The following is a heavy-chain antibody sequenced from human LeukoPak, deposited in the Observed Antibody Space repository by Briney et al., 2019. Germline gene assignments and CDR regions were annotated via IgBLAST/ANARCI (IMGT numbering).Heavy chain of an antibody. CDR3: AKDLRRSGSLPH. CDR2: ISYDGSNK. J-gene: IGHJ4*02. D-gene: IGHD1-26*01. V-gene: IGHV3-30*18. CDR1: GFTFSSYG. Sequence: GGSLRLSCAASGFTFSSYGMHWVRQAPGKGLEWVAVISYDGSNKYHADSVKGRFTISRDNSKNTLYLQMNSLRAEDTAVYYCAKDLRRSGSLPHWGQGTLVTVSS.